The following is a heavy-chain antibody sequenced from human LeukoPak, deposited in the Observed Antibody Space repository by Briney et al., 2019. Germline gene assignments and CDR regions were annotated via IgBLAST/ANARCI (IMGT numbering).Heavy chain of an antibody. D-gene: IGHD1-26*01. V-gene: IGHV4-4*02. CDR1: GGSISSPNW. J-gene: IGHJ5*02. CDR3: ARVGHNWFDP. Sequence: SETLSLTCAVSGGSISSPNWWTWVRQPPGRGLEWIGEIYHSGRTNSNPSLESRVIMSVDKSKNQFSLKLTSVTAADTAVYYCARVGHNWFDPWGQGTLVTVSS. CDR2: IYHSGRT.